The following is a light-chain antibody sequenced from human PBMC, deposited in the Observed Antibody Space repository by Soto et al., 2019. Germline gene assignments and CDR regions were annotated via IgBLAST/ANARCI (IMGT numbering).Light chain of an antibody. V-gene: IGKV1-5*02. CDR2: AAS. CDR1: RNIYPG. Sequence: DIQMTQPPSPLSASVGAPASIICRASRNIYPGLAWYQQKVGKAPKLLIYAASTLESGVPSRISGSGSGTDFTLTISSLQPDDSASYYCQQYYTSVYSFGQGTNLEI. CDR3: QQYYTSVYS. J-gene: IGKJ2*03.